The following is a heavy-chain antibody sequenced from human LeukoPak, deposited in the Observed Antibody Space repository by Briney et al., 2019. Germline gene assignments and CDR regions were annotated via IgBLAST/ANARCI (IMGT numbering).Heavy chain of an antibody. CDR1: GYTFTSYG. CDR2: ISAYNGNT. J-gene: IGHJ4*02. V-gene: IGHV1-18*01. D-gene: IGHD2-2*01. Sequence: ASVKVSCKASGYTFTSYGISWVRQAPGQGLEWMGWISAYNGNTNYAQKLQGRVTMTTDTSTSTAYMELRSLRSDDTAVYYCAYCSSTSCYVGGLSYWGQGTLVTVSS. CDR3: AYCSSTSCYVGGLSY.